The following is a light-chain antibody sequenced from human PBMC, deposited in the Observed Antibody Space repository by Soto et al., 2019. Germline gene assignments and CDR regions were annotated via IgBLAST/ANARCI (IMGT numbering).Light chain of an antibody. CDR1: QSVSNNY. V-gene: IGKV3D-20*02. J-gene: IGKJ1*01. Sequence: EIVLTQSPGTLSLSPVERATLSFRAIQSVSNNYLAWYQQKPGQAPRLLIYGASSRATGIPDRFSGSGSGTDFTLTISRLEPEDFAVYYCQQRSTWPRWTFGQGTKVDI. CDR2: GAS. CDR3: QQRSTWPRWT.